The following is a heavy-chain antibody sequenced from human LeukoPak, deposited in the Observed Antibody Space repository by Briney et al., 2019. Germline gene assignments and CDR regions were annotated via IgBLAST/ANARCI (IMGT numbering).Heavy chain of an antibody. D-gene: IGHD3-22*01. CDR3: ARDAHDSSGWAFEY. V-gene: IGHV4-4*07. CDR2: IYSSGST. CDR1: GGSISSYY. J-gene: IGHJ4*02. Sequence: SETLSLTCTVSGGSISSYYWSWLRQPAGKGLEWIGRIYSSGSTNYNPSLRSRVTMSVDTSKNHFSLNLSSVTAADTAVYFCARDAHDSSGWAFEYWGQGTLVTVSS.